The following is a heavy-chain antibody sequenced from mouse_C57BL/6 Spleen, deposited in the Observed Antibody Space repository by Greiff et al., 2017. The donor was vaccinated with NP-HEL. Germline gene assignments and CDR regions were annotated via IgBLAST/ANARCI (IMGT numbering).Heavy chain of an antibody. CDR1: GFTFSNYW. V-gene: IGHV6-3*01. Sequence: DVKLQESGGGLVQPGGSMKLSCVASGFTFSNYWMNWVRQSPEKGLEWVAQIRLKSDNYATHYAESVKGRFTISRDDSKSSVYLQMNNLRAEDTGIYYCTVYYGNLGYWGQGTTLTVSS. CDR2: IRLKSDNYAT. CDR3: TVYYGNLGY. J-gene: IGHJ2*01. D-gene: IGHD2-1*01.